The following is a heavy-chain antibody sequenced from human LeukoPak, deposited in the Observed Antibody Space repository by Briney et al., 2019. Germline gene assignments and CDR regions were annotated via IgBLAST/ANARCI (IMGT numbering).Heavy chain of an antibody. D-gene: IGHD4-17*01. CDR2: IYHSGST. V-gene: IGHV4-4*02. CDR3: ARDGAAYGDYGENWFDP. Sequence: SGTLSLTCAVSGGSISSSNWWSWVRQPPGKGLEWIGEIYHSGSTNYNPSLKSRVTISVDKSKNQFSLKLSSVTAADTAVYYCARDGAAYGDYGENWFDPWGQGTLVTVSS. J-gene: IGHJ5*02. CDR1: GGSISSSNW.